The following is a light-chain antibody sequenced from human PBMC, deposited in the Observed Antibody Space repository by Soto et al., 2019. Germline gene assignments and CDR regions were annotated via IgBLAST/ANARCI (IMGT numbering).Light chain of an antibody. Sequence: DIVLPQSPGPLSPSAGDSAALSCRASQSVSNNYLAWYQQKPGQAPRLLIYGASNRATGIQERFSGRGSGTEFTLTIRRLEPEDFAVYYCKQYGSSGTCGQGTKVDIK. V-gene: IGKV3-20*01. CDR3: KQYGSSGT. J-gene: IGKJ1*01. CDR2: GAS. CDR1: QSVSNNY.